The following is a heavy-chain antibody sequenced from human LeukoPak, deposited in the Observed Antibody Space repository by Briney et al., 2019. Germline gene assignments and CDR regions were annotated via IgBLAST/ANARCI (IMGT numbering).Heavy chain of an antibody. D-gene: IGHD2-8*01. CDR2: IYPGDFTT. Sequence: GESLKISCEASGYSFTSYWIAWVRQMPGKGLEWMGIIYPGDFTTRYSPPFQGQVTISADRSTNTAYLQWNSLTASDTATYYCARKTYCTTSRCYYGMDVWGEGTTVTVTS. V-gene: IGHV5-51*01. CDR3: ARKTYCTTSRCYYGMDV. J-gene: IGHJ6*04. CDR1: GYSFTSYW.